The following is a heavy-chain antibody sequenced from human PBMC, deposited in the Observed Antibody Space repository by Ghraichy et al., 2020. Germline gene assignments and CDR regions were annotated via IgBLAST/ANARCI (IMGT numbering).Heavy chain of an antibody. V-gene: IGHV3-23*01. J-gene: IGHJ3*02. CDR1: GFTFSSYT. CDR2: ISGSGGST. CDR3: AKDRGDGYSYGAFDI. D-gene: IGHD5-24*01. Sequence: ETLSLTCAASGFTFSSYTMSWVRQAPGEGLEWVSTISGSGGSTYYADSVKGRFTISRDNSKNTLFLQMNSLRAEDTTIYYCAKDRGDGYSYGAFDIWGQGTMVTVSS.